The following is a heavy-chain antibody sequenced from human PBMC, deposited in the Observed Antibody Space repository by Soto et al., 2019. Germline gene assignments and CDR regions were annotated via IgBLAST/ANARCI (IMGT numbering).Heavy chain of an antibody. CDR3: ARDEGAVAGTAGLYDY. CDR2: ISYDGSNK. CDR1: GFTFSSYA. D-gene: IGHD6-19*01. J-gene: IGHJ4*02. Sequence: QVQLVESGGGVVQPGRSLRLSCAASGFTFSSYAMHWVRQAPGKGLEWVAVISYDGSNKYYADSVKGRFTISRDNSKNTLYLQMNSLRAEDTAVYYCARDEGAVAGTAGLYDYWGQGNLVTVSS. V-gene: IGHV3-30-3*01.